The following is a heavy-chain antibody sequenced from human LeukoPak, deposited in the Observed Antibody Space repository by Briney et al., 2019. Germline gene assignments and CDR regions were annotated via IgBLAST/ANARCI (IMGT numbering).Heavy chain of an antibody. V-gene: IGHV4-39*07. J-gene: IGHJ4*02. Sequence: PGGSLRLSCAASGFTFSNYGMHWVRQPPGKGLEWIGSIYYSGSTYYNPSLKSRVTISVDTSKNQFSLKLSSVTAADTAVYYCARVSRDAYYYDSSTFDYWGQGTLVTVSS. CDR1: GFTFSNYG. CDR3: ARVSRDAYYYDSSTFDY. CDR2: IYYSGST. D-gene: IGHD3-22*01.